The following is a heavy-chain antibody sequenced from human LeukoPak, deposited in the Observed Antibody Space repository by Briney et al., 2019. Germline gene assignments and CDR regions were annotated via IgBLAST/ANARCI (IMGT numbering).Heavy chain of an antibody. J-gene: IGHJ4*02. Sequence: SETLSLTCTVSGGSISSYYWSWIRQPPRKGLEWIGYIYYSGSTNYNPSLKSRVTISVDTSKNQFSLKLSSVTAADTAVYYCARLFAPTGTGYFDYWGQGTLVAVSS. CDR1: GGSISSYY. D-gene: IGHD6-13*01. CDR2: IYYSGST. V-gene: IGHV4-59*01. CDR3: ARLFAPTGTGYFDY.